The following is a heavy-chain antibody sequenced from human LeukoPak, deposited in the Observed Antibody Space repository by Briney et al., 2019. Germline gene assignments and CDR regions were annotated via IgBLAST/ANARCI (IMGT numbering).Heavy chain of an antibody. CDR3: AKEGSYGSGSYFDY. Sequence: GGSLRLSCAASGFTFSSYWVSWVRQAPGKGLEWVANIKQDGSEKYYVDSVKGRFTISRDNSKNTLYLQMNSLRAEDTAVYYCAKEGSYGSGSYFDYWGQGTLVTVSS. CDR2: IKQDGSEK. V-gene: IGHV3-7*03. D-gene: IGHD3-10*01. J-gene: IGHJ4*02. CDR1: GFTFSSYW.